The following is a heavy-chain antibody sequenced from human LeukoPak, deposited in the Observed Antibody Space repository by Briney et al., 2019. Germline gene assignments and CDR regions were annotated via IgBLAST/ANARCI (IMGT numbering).Heavy chain of an antibody. CDR1: GYTFTGYY. V-gene: IGHV1-2*06. CDR3: ARDLSYYYDSSAFDI. Sequence: ASVKVSCKASGYTFTGYYMHWVRQAPGQGLEWMGRINPNSGGTNYAQKFQGRVTMIRDTSISTAYMELSRLRSDDTAVYYCARDLSYYYDSSAFDIWGQGTMVTVSS. CDR2: INPNSGGT. J-gene: IGHJ3*02. D-gene: IGHD3-22*01.